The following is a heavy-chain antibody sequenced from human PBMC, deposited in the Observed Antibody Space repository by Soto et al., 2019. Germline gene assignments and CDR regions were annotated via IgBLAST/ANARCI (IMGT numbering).Heavy chain of an antibody. V-gene: IGHV4-4*02. Sequence: SETLSLTCAVSSGSISSSNWWSWVRQPPGKGLEWIGEIYHSGSTNYNPSLKSRVTISVDKSKNQFSLKLSSVTAADTAVYYCARSTVTTFAHLYYYYMDVWGKGTTVTVSS. J-gene: IGHJ6*03. CDR3: ARSTVTTFAHLYYYYMDV. CDR2: IYHSGST. D-gene: IGHD4-4*01. CDR1: SGSISSSNW.